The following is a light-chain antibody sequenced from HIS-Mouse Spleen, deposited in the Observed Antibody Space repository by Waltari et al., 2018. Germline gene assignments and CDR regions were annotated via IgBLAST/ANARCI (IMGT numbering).Light chain of an antibody. J-gene: IGKJ1*01. CDR3: QQLNSYPPT. CDR2: AAS. Sequence: DIQLTQSPSFLSASVGDRVTITCRASQGISSYLAWYQQKPGKAPKLLIYAASTLQSGVPSRFRGSGSGTEFNLTISSLQPEDFATYYCQQLNSYPPTFGQGTKVEIK. V-gene: IGKV1-9*01. CDR1: QGISSY.